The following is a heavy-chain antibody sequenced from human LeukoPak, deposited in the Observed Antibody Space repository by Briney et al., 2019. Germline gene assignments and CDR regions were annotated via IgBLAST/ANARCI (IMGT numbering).Heavy chain of an antibody. D-gene: IGHD5-24*01. Sequence: SETLSLTCAVSGGSISSGGYSWSWTRHPPGKGLEWIGYIYHSGSTYYNPSLKSRVTISVDRSKNQFYLKLSSVTAADTAVYYCARVFMEMATQYYFDYWGQGTLVTVSS. J-gene: IGHJ4*02. CDR1: GGSISSGGYS. CDR2: IYHSGST. CDR3: ARVFMEMATQYYFDY. V-gene: IGHV4-30-2*01.